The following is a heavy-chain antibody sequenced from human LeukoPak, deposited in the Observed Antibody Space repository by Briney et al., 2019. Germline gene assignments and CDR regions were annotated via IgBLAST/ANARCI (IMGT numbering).Heavy chain of an antibody. CDR3: AGWLWFGELFGYFDY. CDR2: IIPVFGTA. D-gene: IGHD3-10*01. V-gene: IGHV1-69*01. CDR1: GGTVSNYA. J-gene: IGHJ4*02. Sequence: SVKVSCKASGGTVSNYAISWVRQAPGQGLEWMGGIIPVFGTAKYAQEFQGRVTITADEYTSTAYMDLSSLRSEDTAVYYCAGWLWFGELFGYFDYWGQGTLVTVSS.